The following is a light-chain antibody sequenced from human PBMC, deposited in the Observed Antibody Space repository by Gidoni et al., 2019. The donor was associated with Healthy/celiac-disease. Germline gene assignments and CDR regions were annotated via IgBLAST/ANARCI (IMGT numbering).Light chain of an antibody. J-gene: IGKJ3*01. CDR1: QSVSSY. CDR2: DAS. V-gene: IGKV3-11*01. CDR3: QQRSNWPF. Sequence: EIVLPQSPATLSLSPGERATLSCRASQSVSSYLAWYQQKPGQAPRLLIYDASNRATGIPARFSGSGSGTDFTRTISSLEPEDFAVYYCQQRSNWPFFXPXTKVDIK.